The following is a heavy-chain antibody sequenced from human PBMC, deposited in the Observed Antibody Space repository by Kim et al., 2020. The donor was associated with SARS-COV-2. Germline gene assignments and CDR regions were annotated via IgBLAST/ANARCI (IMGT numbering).Heavy chain of an antibody. V-gene: IGHV3-30*18. CDR2: ISYDGSNK. Sequence: GSLRLSCAASGFTFSSYGMHWVRQAPGKGLEWVAVISYDGSNKYYADSVKGRFTISRDNSKNTLYLQMNSLRAEDTAVYYCAKVRYDFWSGYSKPYYFDYWGQGTLVTVSS. CDR3: AKVRYDFWSGYSKPYYFDY. D-gene: IGHD3-3*01. CDR1: GFTFSSYG. J-gene: IGHJ4*02.